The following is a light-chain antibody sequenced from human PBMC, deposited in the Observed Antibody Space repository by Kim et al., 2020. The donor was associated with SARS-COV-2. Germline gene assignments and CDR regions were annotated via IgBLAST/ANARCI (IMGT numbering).Light chain of an antibody. Sequence: YPGERGSLSCRASQSVSNKYLAWYKQRLGQAPRLLIFGASSRATGIQDRLSGSGSGTDFTLTIRRLEPEDLAVYYCQQDGSSPITFGQGTRLEIK. CDR2: GAS. CDR3: QQDGSSPIT. V-gene: IGKV3-20*01. J-gene: IGKJ5*01. CDR1: QSVSNKY.